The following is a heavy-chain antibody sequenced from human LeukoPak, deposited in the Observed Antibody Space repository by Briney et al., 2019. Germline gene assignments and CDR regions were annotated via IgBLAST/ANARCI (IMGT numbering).Heavy chain of an antibody. V-gene: IGHV3-23*01. CDR3: AREGGYYDILTGYYNLDY. D-gene: IGHD3-9*01. CDR1: GFTFSNYA. Sequence: GGSLRLSCAASGFTFSNYAMSWVRQAPGKGLEWVSAINDSGGSTYYADSVKGRFTISRDNSKNTLYLQMNSLRAEDTAVYYCAREGGYYDILTGYYNLDYWGQGTLVTVSS. CDR2: INDSGGST. J-gene: IGHJ4*02.